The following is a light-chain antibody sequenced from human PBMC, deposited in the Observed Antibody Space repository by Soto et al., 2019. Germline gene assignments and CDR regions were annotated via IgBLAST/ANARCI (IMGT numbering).Light chain of an antibody. J-gene: IGLJ1*01. CDR3: SSYTGSSTLYV. Sequence: QSALTQPASVSGSPGQSITISCTGTSSDVGGYNYVSWYQQHPGKAPKLMIYDVSNRPSGVSNRFSGSKSGNTASLTISGFQAEDEADYYCSSYTGSSTLYVFGTGTRVTVL. CDR2: DVS. CDR1: SSDVGGYNY. V-gene: IGLV2-14*01.